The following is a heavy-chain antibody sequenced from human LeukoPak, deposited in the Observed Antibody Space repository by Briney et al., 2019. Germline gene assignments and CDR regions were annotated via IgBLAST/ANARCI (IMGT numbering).Heavy chain of an antibody. V-gene: IGHV1-69*05. CDR2: IIPIFGTA. D-gene: IGHD2-21*02. Sequence: ASVKVSCKASGGTFISYAISWVRQAPGQGLEGMGRIIPIFGTANYVQKFQGRVTITTDESTSTAYMELSSLRSEDTAVYYCAAHIVVVTAIFDYWGQGTLVTVSS. CDR1: GGTFISYA. J-gene: IGHJ4*02. CDR3: AAHIVVVTAIFDY.